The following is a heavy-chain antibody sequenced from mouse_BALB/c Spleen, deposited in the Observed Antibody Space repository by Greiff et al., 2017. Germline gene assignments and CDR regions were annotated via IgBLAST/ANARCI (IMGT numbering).Heavy chain of an antibody. Sequence: QVQLQQSGAELVRPGVSVKISCKGSGYTFTDYAMHWVKQSHAKSLEWIGVISTYYGDASYNQKFKGKATMTVDKSSSTAYMELARLTSEDSAIYYCARKGGNYRGYYFDYWGQGTTLTVSS. CDR3: ARKGGNYRGYYFDY. CDR1: GYTFTDYA. CDR2: ISTYYGDA. V-gene: IGHV1S137*01. J-gene: IGHJ2*01. D-gene: IGHD2-1*01.